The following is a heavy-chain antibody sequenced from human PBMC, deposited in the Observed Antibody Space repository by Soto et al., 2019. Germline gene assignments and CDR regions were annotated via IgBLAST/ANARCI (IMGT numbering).Heavy chain of an antibody. CDR2: ISGGGGST. D-gene: IGHD2-21*02. CDR3: AKGFIVVVTVIRPDDAFDA. Sequence: GVSLRLSCAASGFTFGNYGMNWGRQAPGKGLEWVSGISGGGGSTYYADSVKGRFTISRDPSKNTIFLEMNSLRAEDTAVYYCAKGFIVVVTVIRPDDAFDAWGQGTLVTV. V-gene: IGHV3-23*01. J-gene: IGHJ3*01. CDR1: GFTFGNYG.